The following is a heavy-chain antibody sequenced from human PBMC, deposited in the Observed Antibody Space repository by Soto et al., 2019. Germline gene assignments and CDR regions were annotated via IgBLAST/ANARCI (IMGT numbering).Heavy chain of an antibody. Sequence: SLRLSCAASGFTFSSYGMHWVRQAPGKGLEWVAVISYDGSNKYYADSVKGRFTISRDNSKNTLYLQMNSLRAEDTAVYYCAKGVFGEFLFDYWGQGTLVTVSS. D-gene: IGHD3-10*02. CDR3: AKGVFGEFLFDY. V-gene: IGHV3-30*18. CDR2: ISYDGSNK. CDR1: GFTFSSYG. J-gene: IGHJ4*02.